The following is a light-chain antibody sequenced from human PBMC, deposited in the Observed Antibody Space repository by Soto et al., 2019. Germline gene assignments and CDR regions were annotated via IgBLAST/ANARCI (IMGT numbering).Light chain of an antibody. V-gene: IGLV2-14*01. J-gene: IGLJ2*01. CDR1: SSDVGGHNF. CDR2: DVR. CDR3: SSYSSSGTLV. Sequence: QSALTQPASVSGSPGQSITISCTGTSSDVGGHNFVSWYQQHPGRAPKLMIYDVRNRPSGVPNRFSGSKSANTASLTISGLQAEDEADYYCSSYSSSGTLVFGGGTKLTVL.